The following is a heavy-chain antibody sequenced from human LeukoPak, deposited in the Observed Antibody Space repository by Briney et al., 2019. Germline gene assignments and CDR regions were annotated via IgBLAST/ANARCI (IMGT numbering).Heavy chain of an antibody. CDR1: GFTFSTYA. J-gene: IGHJ4*02. CDR2: ISGGGGSI. CDR3: AKDTGYYYGSGSYNY. D-gene: IGHD3-10*01. Sequence: GGSLRLSCAASGFTFSTYAMSWVRQAPRKGLEWVSAISGGGGSIYYADSVKGRFTISRDNAKNSLYLQMNSLRAEDTALYYCAKDTGYYYGSGSYNYWGQGTLVTVSS. V-gene: IGHV3-23*01.